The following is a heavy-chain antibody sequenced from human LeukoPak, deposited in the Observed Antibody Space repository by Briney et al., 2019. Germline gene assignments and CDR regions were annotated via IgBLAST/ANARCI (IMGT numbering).Heavy chain of an antibody. J-gene: IGHJ4*02. D-gene: IGHD3-22*01. V-gene: IGHV1-2*02. CDR1: GYSFTGYY. Sequence: GASVKVSCKASGYSFTGYYMHWVRQAPGQGLQWMVWINPNSGGTNYAQKFQGRVTMTTDTSISTAYMELSRLISDDTAVYYCARSYGSSGYNHFEFWGQGTLVTVSS. CDR3: ARSYGSSGYNHFEF. CDR2: INPNSGGT.